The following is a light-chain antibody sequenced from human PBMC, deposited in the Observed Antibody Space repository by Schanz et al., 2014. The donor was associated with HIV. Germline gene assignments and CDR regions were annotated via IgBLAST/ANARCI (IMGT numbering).Light chain of an antibody. CDR2: DVS. Sequence: QSALTQPASVSGSPGQSITISCTGTSSDVGVYNYVSWYQQHPGKAPKLMIYDVSNRPSGVSNRFSGSKSGNTASLTISGLQAEDEADYYCCSYAGSSTLVVFGGGTQLTVL. CDR1: SSDVGVYNY. J-gene: IGLJ2*01. V-gene: IGLV2-14*03. CDR3: CSYAGSSTLVV.